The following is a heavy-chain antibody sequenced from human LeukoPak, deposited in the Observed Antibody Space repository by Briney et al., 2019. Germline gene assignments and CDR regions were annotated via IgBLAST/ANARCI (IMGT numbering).Heavy chain of an antibody. V-gene: IGHV1-46*01. CDR1: GYTFTSYY. Sequence: ASVKVSCKASGYTFTSYYMHWVRQAPGQGLEWMGIINPSGGSTSYAQKFQGRVTMTRDTSISTAYMELSRLRSDDTAVYYCARDTRSKRAYYYDSSGSDYWGQGTLVTVSS. J-gene: IGHJ4*02. D-gene: IGHD3-22*01. CDR2: INPSGGST. CDR3: ARDTRSKRAYYYDSSGSDY.